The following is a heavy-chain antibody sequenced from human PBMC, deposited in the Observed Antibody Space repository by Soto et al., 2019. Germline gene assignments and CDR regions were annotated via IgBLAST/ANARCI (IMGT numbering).Heavy chain of an antibody. CDR1: GGTFSSYA. CDR2: IIPIFGTA. Sequence: GASVKVSCKASGGTFSSYAISWVRQAPGQGLEWMGGIIPIFGTANYAQKFQGRVTITADESTSTAYMELSSLRSEDTAVYYCARPYYYDSSGYSPLPYYYYGMDVWGQGTTVTVSS. V-gene: IGHV1-69*13. D-gene: IGHD3-22*01. CDR3: ARPYYYDSSGYSPLPYYYYGMDV. J-gene: IGHJ6*02.